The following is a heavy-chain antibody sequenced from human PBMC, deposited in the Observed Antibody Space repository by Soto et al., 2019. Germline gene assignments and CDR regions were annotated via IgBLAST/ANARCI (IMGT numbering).Heavy chain of an antibody. Sequence: QVQLQESGPGLVKPSGTLSLTCAVSGGSITSNNWWSWVRQPPGKGLEWIGEIYYSGNTNYNPSLRGRVSMSVDKSQNQFSLWLTSVTAADTAVYYCARGFGQTSSWYFDLWGQGILITVSS. V-gene: IGHV4-4*02. CDR2: IYYSGNT. D-gene: IGHD6-13*01. CDR1: GGSITSNNW. CDR3: ARGFGQTSSWYFDL. J-gene: IGHJ4*02.